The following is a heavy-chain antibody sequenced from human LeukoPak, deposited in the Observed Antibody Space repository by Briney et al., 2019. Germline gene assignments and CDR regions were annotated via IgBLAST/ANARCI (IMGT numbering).Heavy chain of an antibody. Sequence: SETLSLTCTVSGGSIGSYSWSWIRQPPGKGLEWIWYIYYSGSTNYNPSLKSRVTISVDTSKNQFSLKLSSVTAADTAVYYCARDRRAYDFWSGYYQDWGQGTLVTVSS. CDR1: GGSIGSYS. D-gene: IGHD3-3*01. CDR3: ARDRRAYDFWSGYYQD. V-gene: IGHV4-59*01. J-gene: IGHJ4*02. CDR2: IYYSGST.